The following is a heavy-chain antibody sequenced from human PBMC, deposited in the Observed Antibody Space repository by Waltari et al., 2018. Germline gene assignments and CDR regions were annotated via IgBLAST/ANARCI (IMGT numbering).Heavy chain of an antibody. V-gene: IGHV4-34*01. Sequence: QVHLQQWGAGLLKPSETLSLTCGVYSGSLPGYHWNWIRQPPGKGLEWIGDINHSGTTDYNPSLESRVTISADTSKNQFSLHLTSVTAADTAVYYCARGHPFTIVSPRYYYYYYMDVWDKGTAVTVSS. CDR1: SGSLPGYH. D-gene: IGHD3-9*01. CDR2: INHSGTT. CDR3: ARGHPFTIVSPRYYYYYYMDV. J-gene: IGHJ6*03.